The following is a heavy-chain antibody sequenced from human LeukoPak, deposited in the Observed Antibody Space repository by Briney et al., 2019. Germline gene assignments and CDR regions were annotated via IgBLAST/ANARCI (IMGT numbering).Heavy chain of an antibody. Sequence: PSETLSLTCTVSGGSISSYYWSWIRQPPGKGLEWIGYIYYSGSTNYNPSLKSRVTISVDTSKNQFSLKLSSVTAADTAVYYCARMGMTTVTTFYYYYYGMDVWGQGTTVTVSS. J-gene: IGHJ6*02. D-gene: IGHD4-17*01. CDR2: IYYSGST. V-gene: IGHV4-59*01. CDR1: GGSISSYY. CDR3: ARMGMTTVTTFYYYYYGMDV.